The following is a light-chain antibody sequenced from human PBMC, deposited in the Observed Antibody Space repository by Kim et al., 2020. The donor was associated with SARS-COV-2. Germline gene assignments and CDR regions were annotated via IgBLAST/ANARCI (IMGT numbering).Light chain of an antibody. CDR2: YAS. J-gene: IGKJ4*01. Sequence: VTPKEKVTMTYRASRSIGSSLQWYQQKQGQSPKLLIKYASQSISGVPSRFSGSGSGTDFTLTINSLEAEDAAAYYCHQSSTLPLTFGGGTKVDIK. V-gene: IGKV6D-21*02. CDR1: RSIGSS. CDR3: HQSSTLPLT.